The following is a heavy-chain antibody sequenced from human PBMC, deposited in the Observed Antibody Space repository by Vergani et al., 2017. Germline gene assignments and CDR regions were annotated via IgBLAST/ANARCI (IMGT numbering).Heavy chain of an antibody. CDR1: GGSIISSSYY. Sequence: QLQLQESGPGLVKPSETLSLTCTVSGGSIISSSYYWGWIRQPPGKGLEWIGSIYYSGSTYYNPSLKSRVTISVDTSKNQFSLKLSSVTAADTAVYYCARKIAVAGTGPWFDPWGQGTLVTVSS. CDR3: ARKIAVAGTGPWFDP. J-gene: IGHJ5*02. V-gene: IGHV4-39*07. D-gene: IGHD6-19*01. CDR2: IYYSGST.